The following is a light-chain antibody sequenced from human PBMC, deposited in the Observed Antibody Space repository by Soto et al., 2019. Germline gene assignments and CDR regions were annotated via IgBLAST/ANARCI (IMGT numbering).Light chain of an antibody. Sequence: QSVLTQPSSLSASPGASASLTCTLRSGINVGTYRIYWYQQKPGSPPQYLLRYKSDSDKQQGSGVPSRFSGSTDASANAGILLISGLQSEDEADYYCMIWHSSAWVFGGGTQLTVL. CDR3: MIWHSSAWV. CDR2: YKSDSDK. CDR1: SGINVGTYR. J-gene: IGLJ3*02. V-gene: IGLV5-45*03.